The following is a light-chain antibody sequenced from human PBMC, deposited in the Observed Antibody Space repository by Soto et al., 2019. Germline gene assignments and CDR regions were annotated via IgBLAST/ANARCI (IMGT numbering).Light chain of an antibody. J-gene: IGLJ3*02. CDR3: SSYTTSSTKL. CDR2: EVN. CDR1: SSDVGGYDF. V-gene: IGLV2-14*01. Sequence: QSVLTQPASVSGSPGQSITISCTGTSSDVGGYDFVSWYQQHPGKVPKLLIYEVNNRPSGVSNRFSGSKSGNTASLTISGLQAEDEADYYWSSYTTSSTKLFGGGTKGTVL.